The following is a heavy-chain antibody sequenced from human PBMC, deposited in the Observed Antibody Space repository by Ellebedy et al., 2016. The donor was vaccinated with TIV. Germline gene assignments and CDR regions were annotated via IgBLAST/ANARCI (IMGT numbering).Heavy chain of an antibody. CDR3: ATYRRAYDV. CDR1: DFTVSNNY. Sequence: GESLKISCAASDFTVSNNYMTWVRQAPGKGLEWVPNIHNDGNTYYADSVRGRFTMSRDNSKNTLFLQMNSLRAEDTAVYYCATYRRAYDVWGQGTMVTVSS. CDR2: IHNDGNT. D-gene: IGHD3-16*02. J-gene: IGHJ3*01. V-gene: IGHV3-53*01.